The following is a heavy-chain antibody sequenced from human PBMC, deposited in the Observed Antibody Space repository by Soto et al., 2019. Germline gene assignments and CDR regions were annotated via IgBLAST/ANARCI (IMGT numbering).Heavy chain of an antibody. J-gene: IGHJ1*01. V-gene: IGHV3-21*01. D-gene: IGHD6-13*01. CDR1: GFTFSSYS. Sequence: GGSLRLSCAASGFTFSSYSMNWVRQAPGKGLEWVSSISSSSSYIYYADSVKGRFTISRDNAKNSLYLQMNSLRAEDTAVYYCTRVGPDSSSWYRSAEYFQHWGQGTLVTVSS. CDR2: ISSSSSYI. CDR3: TRVGPDSSSWYRSAEYFQH.